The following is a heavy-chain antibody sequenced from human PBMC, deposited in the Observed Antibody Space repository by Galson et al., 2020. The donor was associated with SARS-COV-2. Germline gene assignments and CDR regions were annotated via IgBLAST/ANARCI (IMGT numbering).Heavy chain of an antibody. CDR2: IMPGGDP. D-gene: IGHD3-16*01. Sequence: SETLSLPCAVYGGPFSGFPWTWIRQAPGKGLEWSGEIMPGGDPKHSPSLSRRVPLSVDTPRNQFSLKLTSVSVADTALYFCARGRQGVVPSPFLGLGPFYSYYWLDVWGKGTMVIVSS. J-gene: IGHJ6*04. CDR1: GGPFSGFP. V-gene: IGHV4-34*01. CDR3: ARGRQGVVPSPFLGLGPFYSYYWLDV.